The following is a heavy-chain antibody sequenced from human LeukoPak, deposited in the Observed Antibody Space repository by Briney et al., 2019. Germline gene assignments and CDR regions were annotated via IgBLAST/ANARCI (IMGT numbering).Heavy chain of an antibody. Sequence: GESLKISCQASGYSFTSYWIGWVRQMPGKGLEWMGIIYPGDSDTRYSPSFQGQVTISADKSISTAYLQWSSLKASDTAVYYCARRYCSSTSCYLGFDYWGQGTLVTVSS. J-gene: IGHJ4*02. CDR2: IYPGDSDT. V-gene: IGHV5-51*01. CDR1: GYSFTSYW. CDR3: ARRYCSSTSCYLGFDY. D-gene: IGHD2-2*01.